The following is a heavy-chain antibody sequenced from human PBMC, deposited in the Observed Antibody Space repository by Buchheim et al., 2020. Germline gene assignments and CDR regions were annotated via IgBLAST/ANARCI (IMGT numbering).Heavy chain of an antibody. CDR3: ASSSGIAAAREYYGMDI. J-gene: IGHJ6*02. V-gene: IGHV4-61*02. CDR2: IYTSGST. CDR1: GDSISSGRYF. D-gene: IGHD6-13*01. Sequence: QVQLQESGPGLVKPSQTLSLTCAVSGDSISSGRYFWSWIRQPAGKGLEWIGRIYTSGSTNYNPSLKSRVTISLDTFKNQFSLKLSSVTAADTAVYYCASSSGIAAAREYYGMDIWGQGTT.